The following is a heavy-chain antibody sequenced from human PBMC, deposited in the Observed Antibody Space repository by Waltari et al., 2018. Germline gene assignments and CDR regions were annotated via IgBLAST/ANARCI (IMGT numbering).Heavy chain of an antibody. CDR3: AKEYYDYVWGSYRTFDP. D-gene: IGHD3-16*02. CDR1: GFTFSSYA. V-gene: IGHV3-23*01. J-gene: IGHJ5*02. Sequence: EVQLLESGGGLVQPGGSLRLSCAASGFTFSSYAMSWVRPAPGKGLEWVSAISGSGGSTYYADSVKGRFTISRDNSKNTLYLQMNSLRAEDTAVYYCAKEYYDYVWGSYRTFDPWGQGTLVTVSS. CDR2: ISGSGGST.